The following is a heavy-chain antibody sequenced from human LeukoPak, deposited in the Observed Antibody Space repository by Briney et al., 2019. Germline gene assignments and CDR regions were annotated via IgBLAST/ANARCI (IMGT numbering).Heavy chain of an antibody. CDR3: ARGDY. J-gene: IGHJ4*02. V-gene: IGHV4-31*03. CDR2: ISYTGSS. CDR1: GASISSVGYY. Sequence: SETLSLTCTVSGASISSVGYYWSWIRQHPGKGLEWIGFISYTGSSYYNSSLQSRVLISKDTFKNQFSLKMNSVIVADTAMYYCARGDYWGRGTLVTVSS.